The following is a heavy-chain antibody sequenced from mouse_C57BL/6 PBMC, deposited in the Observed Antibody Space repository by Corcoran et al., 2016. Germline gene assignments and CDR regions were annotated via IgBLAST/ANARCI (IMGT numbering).Heavy chain of an antibody. Sequence: QVQLQQPGAELVKPGASVKMSCKASGYTFTSYWITWVKQRPGQGLEWIGDIYPGSGSTNYNEKFKSKATLTVDTSSSTAYMQLSSLTSEDSAVYYCARNGNYAYYAMDYWGQGTSVTVSS. D-gene: IGHD2-1*01. CDR1: GYTFTSYW. CDR3: ARNGNYAYYAMDY. J-gene: IGHJ4*01. V-gene: IGHV1-55*01. CDR2: IYPGSGST.